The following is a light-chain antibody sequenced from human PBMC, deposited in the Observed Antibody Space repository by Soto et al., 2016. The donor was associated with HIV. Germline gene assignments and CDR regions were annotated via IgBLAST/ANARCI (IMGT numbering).Light chain of an antibody. J-gene: IGKJ5*01. Sequence: DIQLTQSPSFLSASVGDRVTITCRASQGISSYLAWYQQKPGKAPELLIYGASTLQSGVPSRFSGSGSGTEFTLTISSLQPEDFATYYCQQLNNYPRTFGQGTRLDIK. CDR3: QQLNNYPRT. V-gene: IGKV1-9*01. CDR2: GAS. CDR1: QGISSY.